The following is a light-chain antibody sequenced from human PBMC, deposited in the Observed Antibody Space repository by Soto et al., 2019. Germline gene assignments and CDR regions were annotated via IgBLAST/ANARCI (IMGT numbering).Light chain of an antibody. V-gene: IGLV2-14*03. CDR1: SSDVGGYNY. CDR3: SSYPSSSPRVV. Sequence: QSALTQPASLSGSPGQSITISCTGTSSDVGGYNYVSWYQQHPGKDPKLMIYDVSDRPSGVSNRFSGSKSGHTASLTISGLQAEDEADYYCSSYPSSSPRVVFGGGTQLTVL. CDR2: DVS. J-gene: IGLJ2*01.